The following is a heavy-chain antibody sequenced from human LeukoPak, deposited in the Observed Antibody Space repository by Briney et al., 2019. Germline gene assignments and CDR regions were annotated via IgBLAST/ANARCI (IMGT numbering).Heavy chain of an antibody. CDR2: ISSSSSYI. V-gene: IGHV3-21*01. CDR1: GFTFSSYS. D-gene: IGHD4-23*01. J-gene: IGHJ4*02. CDR3: AKALYGGNVLYFDY. Sequence: KSGGSLRLSCAASGFTFSSYSMNWVRQAPGKGLEWVSSISSSSSYIYYADSVKGRFTISRDNAKNSLYLQMNSLRAEDTAVYYCAKALYGGNVLYFDYWGQGTLVTVPS.